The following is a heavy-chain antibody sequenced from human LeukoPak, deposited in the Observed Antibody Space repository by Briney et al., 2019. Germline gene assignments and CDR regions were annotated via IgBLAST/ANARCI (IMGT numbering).Heavy chain of an antibody. J-gene: IGHJ6*02. Sequence: GASLKISCKGSGYSFTSYWISWVRQMPGKGLEWMGRIDPSDSYTNYSPSFQGHVTISADKSIGTAYLQWSSLKASDTAMYYCARIIAVAGTVYYYGMDVWGQGTTVTVSS. CDR2: IDPSDSYT. CDR1: GYSFTSYW. V-gene: IGHV5-10-1*01. CDR3: ARIIAVAGTVYYYGMDV. D-gene: IGHD6-19*01.